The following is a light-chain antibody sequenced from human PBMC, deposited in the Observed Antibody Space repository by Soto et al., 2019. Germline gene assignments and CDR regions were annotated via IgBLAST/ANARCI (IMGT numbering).Light chain of an antibody. CDR2: EVS. CDR1: SSDVGSYNR. Sequence: QSALTQPPSVPGSPGQSVTIACTGTSSDVGSYNRVSWYQQPPGTAPKLMIYEVSNRPSGVPDRFSGSKSGNTASLTISGLQAEDEADYYCSSYTSSSTFVVFGGGTKLTVL. V-gene: IGLV2-18*02. J-gene: IGLJ2*01. CDR3: SSYTSSSTFVV.